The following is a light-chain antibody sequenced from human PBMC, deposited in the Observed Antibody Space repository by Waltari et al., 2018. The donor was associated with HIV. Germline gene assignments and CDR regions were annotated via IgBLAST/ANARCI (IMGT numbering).Light chain of an antibody. CDR1: ISDVGSSDY. CDR3: SSYTSSTTLL. V-gene: IGLV2-14*01. CDR2: EVN. J-gene: IGLJ2*01. Sequence: QSALTQPASVSGSPGQSIPISCTGRISDVGSSDYVSWYQQHPGTAPKLMIYEVNNRPSGVSNRFSGSKSGNTASLTISGLQAEDEAEYYCSSYTSSTTLLFGGGTKVTVL.